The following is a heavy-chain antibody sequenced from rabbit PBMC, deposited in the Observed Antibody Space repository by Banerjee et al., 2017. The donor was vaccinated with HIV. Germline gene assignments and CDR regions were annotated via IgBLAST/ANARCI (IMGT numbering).Heavy chain of an antibody. Sequence: QSLEESGGDPVKPGASLTLTCTASGFTLSSYWICWVRQAPGKGLEWIACIYTGRSGDTYYASWAKGRFTISKTSSTTVTLQMTSLTAADTATYFCAGANYVADGYNLWGQGTLVTVS. CDR1: GFTLSSYW. D-gene: IGHD6-1*01. CDR3: AGANYVADGYNL. CDR2: IYTGRSGDT. V-gene: IGHV1S40*01. J-gene: IGHJ4*01.